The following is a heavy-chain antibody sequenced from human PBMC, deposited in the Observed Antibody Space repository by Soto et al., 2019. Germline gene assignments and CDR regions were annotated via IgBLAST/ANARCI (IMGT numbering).Heavy chain of an antibody. CDR3: ARATGTLRSRNSDY. Sequence: LSLTCSVSVGSISTVGHYWTWIRQPPGKGLEWIGSIYHTGSTYYSKSLRSRLSMSVDTPESQFSLRLSSVTAADTAAYCCARATGTLRSRNSDYWVQGSLVTVSS. CDR2: IYHTGST. J-gene: IGHJ4*02. CDR1: VGSISTVGHY. V-gene: IGHV4-31*03. D-gene: IGHD1-1*01.